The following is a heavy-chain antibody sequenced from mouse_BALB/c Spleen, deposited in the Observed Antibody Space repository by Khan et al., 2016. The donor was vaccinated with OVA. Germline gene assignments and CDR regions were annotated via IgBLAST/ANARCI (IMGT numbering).Heavy chain of an antibody. V-gene: IGHV5-17*02. D-gene: IGHD1-1*01. CDR1: GFTFSSYG. CDR2: ISGDSNTI. Sequence: EVALVESGGGLVQPGGSRKLSCAASGFTFSSYGMHWVRQAPEKGLEWVAYISGDSNTIYYADTVKGRFTISRDNPKNTLFLQMTSLMSEDTARYYCATSYFYGYYFDYWGPGTTLTVSS. J-gene: IGHJ2*01. CDR3: ATSYFYGYYFDY.